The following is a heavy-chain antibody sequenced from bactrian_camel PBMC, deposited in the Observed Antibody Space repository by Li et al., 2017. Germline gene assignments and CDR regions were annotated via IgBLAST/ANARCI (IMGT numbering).Heavy chain of an antibody. D-gene: IGHD2*01. Sequence: QVQLVESGGGSVQAGGSLRLSCTTSTATANIASMSWFRQAPEKEREGVACIDDDGLTTYADSVQGRFTLSKDNAKNTLYLQMNSLKPEDGAMCYCAADLARYCGAFSGFFARASWGQGTQVTVS. CDR1: TATANIAS. CDR3: AADLARYCGAFSGFFARAS. V-gene: IGHV3S68*01. J-gene: IGHJ4*01. CDR2: IDDDGLT.